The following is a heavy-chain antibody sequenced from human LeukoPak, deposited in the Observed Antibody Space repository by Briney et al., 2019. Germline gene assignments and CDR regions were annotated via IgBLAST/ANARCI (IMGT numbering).Heavy chain of an antibody. CDR2: IYYSGST. J-gene: IGHJ4*02. Sequence: PSETLSLTCTVSGASISSGGFYWNWIRQHPGKGPEWIGYIYYSGSTYYNPSLKTRVTISVDTSKNQFSLKLSSVTAADTAVYYCARHGTISSESYFDYWGQGALVTVSS. CDR1: GASISSGGFY. D-gene: IGHD1-14*01. CDR3: ARHGTISSESYFDY. V-gene: IGHV4-31*03.